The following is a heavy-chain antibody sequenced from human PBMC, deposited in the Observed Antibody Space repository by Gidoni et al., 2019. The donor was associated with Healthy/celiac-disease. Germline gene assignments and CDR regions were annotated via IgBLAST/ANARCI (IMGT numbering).Heavy chain of an antibody. CDR2: IYYSGST. V-gene: IGHV4-39*01. Sequence: QLQLQESGPGLVKPSETLSLTCTVSGGSISSSSYYWGWIRQPPGKGLEWIGSIYYSGSTYYNPSLKSRVTISVDTSKNQFSLKLSSVTAADTAVYYCARKRGSVVPYRGPGYFDYWGQGTLVTVSS. D-gene: IGHD2-15*01. J-gene: IGHJ4*02. CDR1: GGSISSSSYY. CDR3: ARKRGSVVPYRGPGYFDY.